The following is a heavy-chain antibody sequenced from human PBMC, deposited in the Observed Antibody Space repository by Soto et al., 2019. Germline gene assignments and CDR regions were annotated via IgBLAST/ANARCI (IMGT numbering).Heavy chain of an antibody. CDR2: IKQDGSEK. CDR1: GFTFSSYW. V-gene: IGHV3-7*01. CDR3: ARGSNVLRFLEWLYPLDY. D-gene: IGHD3-3*01. Sequence: PGGSLRLSCAASGFTFSSYWMSWVRQAPGKGLEWVANIKQDGSEKYYVDSVEGRFTISRDNAKNSLYLQVNSLRAEDTAVYYCARGSNVLRFLEWLYPLDYWGPGTLVTVSS. J-gene: IGHJ4*02.